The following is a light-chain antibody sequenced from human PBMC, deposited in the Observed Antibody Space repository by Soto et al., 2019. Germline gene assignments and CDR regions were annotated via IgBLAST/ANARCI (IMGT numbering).Light chain of an antibody. Sequence: EIVMTQSPATLSVSPGERATLSCRASQSVNSNLVWYQQKPGQAPRLLIYGSSTRATGIPARFSGSGSGTDFTLTISRVEPEDFAVYYCQQYGSSLTFGQGTRLEIK. CDR3: QQYGSSLT. V-gene: IGKV3-15*01. J-gene: IGKJ5*01. CDR1: QSVNSN. CDR2: GSS.